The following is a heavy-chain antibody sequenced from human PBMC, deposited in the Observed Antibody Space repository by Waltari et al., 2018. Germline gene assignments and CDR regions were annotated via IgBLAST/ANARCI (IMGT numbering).Heavy chain of an antibody. CDR1: GLSISESW. CDR2: IKEDGSKI. CDR3: ARDAPLYTTGWGYDY. Sequence: EVQLVESGGGLVQPGGYLRLSCEASGLSISESWMSWVRQAPGKGPEWVADIKEDGSKIYYVGSVRGRFTISRDNAKNSLYLQMNSLRVEDTAVYYCARDAPLYTTGWGYDYWGQGILVTVSS. D-gene: IGHD6-19*01. J-gene: IGHJ4*02. V-gene: IGHV3-7*01.